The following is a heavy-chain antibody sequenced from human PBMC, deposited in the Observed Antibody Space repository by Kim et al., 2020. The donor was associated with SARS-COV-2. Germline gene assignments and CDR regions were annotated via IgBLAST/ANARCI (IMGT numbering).Heavy chain of an antibody. Sequence: GGSLRLSCAASGFTFSTYGMNWVRQAPGKGLEWVSTISGSNGSTYHADSVKGRFTISRDNSDNTLYLQMNSLRAEDTALYYCAKLSGAVGAIDYWGQGTLVTVSS. CDR2: ISGSNGST. CDR1: GFTFSTYG. J-gene: IGHJ4*02. D-gene: IGHD1-26*01. V-gene: IGHV3-23*01. CDR3: AKLSGAVGAIDY.